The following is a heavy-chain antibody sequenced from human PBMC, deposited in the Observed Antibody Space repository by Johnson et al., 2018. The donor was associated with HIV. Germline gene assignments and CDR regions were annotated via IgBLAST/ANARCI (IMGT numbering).Heavy chain of an antibody. J-gene: IGHJ3*02. D-gene: IGHD2-2*01. CDR2: ISYDGSNK. Sequence: VQLVESGGGVVQPGRSLRLSCAASGFTFSSYAMHWVRQAPGKGLEWVAVISYDGSNKYYADSVKGRFTISRDNSKNTLYLQMNSLRAEDTAVYYCARPLPAAYYAFDIWGQGTMVTVSS. CDR3: ARPLPAAYYAFDI. V-gene: IGHV3-30*14. CDR1: GFTFSSYA.